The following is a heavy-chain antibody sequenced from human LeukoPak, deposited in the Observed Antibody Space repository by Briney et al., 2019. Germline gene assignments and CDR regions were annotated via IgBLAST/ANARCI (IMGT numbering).Heavy chain of an antibody. Sequence: PGGSLRLSCAASGFTFSNYAMHWVRQAPGKGLEYVSATSSTGTSTYYANSVKGRFTISRDNSKNTLYRQMGSLRGEDMAVYYCARVGKTSSAYWGQGTLVTVSS. CDR3: ARVGKTSSAY. J-gene: IGHJ4*02. CDR2: TSSTGTST. V-gene: IGHV3-64*01. CDR1: GFTFSNYA.